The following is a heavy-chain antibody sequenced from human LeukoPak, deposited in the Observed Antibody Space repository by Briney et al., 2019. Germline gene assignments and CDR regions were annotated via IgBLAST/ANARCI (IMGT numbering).Heavy chain of an antibody. V-gene: IGHV4-59*01. CDR1: GGSFSGYY. Sequence: SETLSLTCAVYGGSFSGYYWSWIRQPPGKGLEWIGYIYYSGSTNYNPSLKSRVTISVDTSKNQFSLKLSSVTAADTAVYYCARGYSSRYNWFDPWGQGTLVTVSS. J-gene: IGHJ5*02. D-gene: IGHD6-13*01. CDR2: IYYSGST. CDR3: ARGYSSRYNWFDP.